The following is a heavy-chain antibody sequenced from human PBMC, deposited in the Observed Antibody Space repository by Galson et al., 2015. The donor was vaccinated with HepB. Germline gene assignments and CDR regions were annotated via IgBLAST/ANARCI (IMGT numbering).Heavy chain of an antibody. Sequence: SLRLSCAASGFIFSGSALHWVRQASGKGLEWVGRIRSIANTYATDYAASVKGRFTISRDDSKDTAYLQMNSLKTEDTAVYYCTTYSDYYRSSSYSDWGRGTLVTVSS. CDR2: IRSIANTYAT. CDR1: GFIFSGSA. D-gene: IGHD3-22*01. J-gene: IGHJ4*02. CDR3: TTYSDYYRSSSYSD. V-gene: IGHV3-73*01.